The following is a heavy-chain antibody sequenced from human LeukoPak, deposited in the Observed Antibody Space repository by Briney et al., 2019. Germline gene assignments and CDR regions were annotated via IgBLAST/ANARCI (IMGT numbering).Heavy chain of an antibody. V-gene: IGHV4-59*01. CDR2: IHSSGRT. CDR1: GDSSSSYY. J-gene: IGHJ4*02. CDR3: VGGGGYLPDY. Sequence: SETLSLTCTVSGDSSSSYYWSWIRQPPGKTLEWIGYIHSSGRTNYNPSLKSRVTMSVDTSKNQFSLKLSSVTAADTAVYYCVGGGGYLPDYWGQGTLVTVSS. D-gene: IGHD5-12*01.